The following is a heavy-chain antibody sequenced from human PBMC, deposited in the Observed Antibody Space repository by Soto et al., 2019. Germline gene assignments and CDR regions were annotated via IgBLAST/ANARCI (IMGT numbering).Heavy chain of an antibody. D-gene: IGHD1-26*01. CDR3: ATHRSAKWEPTEDYFDY. Sequence: ASVKVSCKASGYTFTSYYMHWVRQAPGQGLEWMGIINPSGGSTSYAQKFQGRVTMTRDTSTSTVYMELSSLRSEDTAVYYCATHRSAKWEPTEDYFDYWGQGTLVTVSS. V-gene: IGHV1-46*01. CDR2: INPSGGST. CDR1: GYTFTSYY. J-gene: IGHJ4*02.